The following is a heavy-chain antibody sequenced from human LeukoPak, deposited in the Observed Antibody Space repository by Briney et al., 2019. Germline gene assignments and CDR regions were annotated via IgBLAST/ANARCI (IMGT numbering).Heavy chain of an antibody. CDR2: ISAYKGNT. CDR1: GYTFTSYG. J-gene: IGHJ6*03. V-gene: IGHV1-18*01. CDR3: ARNPYCSSTSCYSYYYYMDV. Sequence: ASVKVSCKASGYTFTSYGISWVRQPPGQGLEWMGWISAYKGNTKYAQKLQGRVTMTTDTSTSTAYMELRSLRSDDTAVYYCARNPYCSSTSCYSYYYYMDVWGKGTTVTVSS. D-gene: IGHD2-2*01.